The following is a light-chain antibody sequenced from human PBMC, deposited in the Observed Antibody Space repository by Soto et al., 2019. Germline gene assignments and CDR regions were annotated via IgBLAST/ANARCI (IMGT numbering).Light chain of an antibody. V-gene: IGKV3-20*01. Sequence: EIVLTQSPGTLSLSSGERATLSCRASQSVSSSYLAWYQQKPGQAPSLLIYGASSRATGIPDRFSGSGSGTDFTLTISRLEPEDFAVYYCQQYGSSPPAFGQGTKVEIK. CDR1: QSVSSSY. CDR2: GAS. CDR3: QQYGSSPPA. J-gene: IGKJ1*01.